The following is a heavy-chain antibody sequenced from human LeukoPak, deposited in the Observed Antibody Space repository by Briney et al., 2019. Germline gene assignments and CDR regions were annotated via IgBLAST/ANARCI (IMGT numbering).Heavy chain of an antibody. CDR3: ARGDKFSGDY. V-gene: IGHV3-7*04. Sequence: GGSLRLSCAASGFTFSNSWMSWVRQAPGEGLEWVANIHQDGNEKFYVDSVKSRFSISRDNAKNSLYLQMNSLRAEDTAVYYCARGDKFSGDYWGQGTLVTVSS. J-gene: IGHJ4*02. CDR2: IHQDGNEK. D-gene: IGHD2-15*01. CDR1: GFTFSNSW.